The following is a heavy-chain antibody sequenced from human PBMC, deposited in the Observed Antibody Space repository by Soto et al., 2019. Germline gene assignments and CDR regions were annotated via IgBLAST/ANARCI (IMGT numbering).Heavy chain of an antibody. CDR3: AKAPTYDYYYYMDV. CDR1: GFSFNIYA. V-gene: IGHV3-23*01. J-gene: IGHJ6*03. Sequence: PGGSLRLSCAAFGFSFNIYAMKWVRQAPGKGLECVSAISAGGGNTYYADSVKGRFTISRDNSKNTLYLQMNSLRADDTAVYYCAKAPTYDYYYYMDVWGKGTTVTVSS. CDR2: ISAGGGNT.